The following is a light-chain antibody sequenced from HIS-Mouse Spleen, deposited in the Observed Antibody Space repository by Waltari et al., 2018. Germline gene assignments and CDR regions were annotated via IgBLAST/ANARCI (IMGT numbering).Light chain of an antibody. CDR1: QSLSSY. CDR3: QQYYSYPPWT. CDR2: AAS. V-gene: IGKV3-15*01. J-gene: IGKJ1*01. Sequence: EIVLTQSPATLSLSPGERATLSCRASQSLSSYSAWYQQKPGQAPRLLIYAASTLQSGVPSRFSGSGSGTDFTLTISCLQSEDFATYYCQQYYSYPPWTFGQGTKVEIK.